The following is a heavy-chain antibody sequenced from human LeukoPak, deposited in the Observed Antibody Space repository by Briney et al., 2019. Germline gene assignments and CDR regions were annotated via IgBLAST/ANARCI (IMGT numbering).Heavy chain of an antibody. CDR1: GFTFSNYA. J-gene: IGHJ4*02. Sequence: GGSLRLPCAASGFTFSNYAMSWVRQAPGKGLEWVSGISGSGGSTYNADSVKGRLTISRDNSKNTLYLQMNSLRAEDTAVYYCAKDREDIVLVPPGYWGQGTLVTVSS. D-gene: IGHD2-2*01. CDR2: ISGSGGST. CDR3: AKDREDIVLVPPGY. V-gene: IGHV3-23*01.